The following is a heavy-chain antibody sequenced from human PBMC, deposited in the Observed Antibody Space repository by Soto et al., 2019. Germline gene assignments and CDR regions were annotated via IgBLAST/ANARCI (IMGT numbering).Heavy chain of an antibody. Sequence: QVHLVESGGGVVQPGKSLRLSCAASGFTFSSYGMHWVRQAPGMRLEWVAIISYDGSNQYYADSVKGRFTISRHNSKNTLYLQMNSLIAEDTAVYYCAKRRQLGDYYYYGMDVWGQGTTVTVSS. CDR1: GFTFSSYG. V-gene: IGHV3-30*18. CDR2: ISYDGSNQ. D-gene: IGHD3-10*01. J-gene: IGHJ6*02. CDR3: AKRRQLGDYYYYGMDV.